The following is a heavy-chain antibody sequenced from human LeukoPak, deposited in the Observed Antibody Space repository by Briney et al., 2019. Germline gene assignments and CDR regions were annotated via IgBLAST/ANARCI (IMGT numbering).Heavy chain of an antibody. CDR1: GFTFSNYA. Sequence: GGYLRLSCASSGFTFSNYAMHWVRQAPGKGLEWVAVISSDGSNKIYADSVKGRFTISGDNSKDTLYLQMNSLRAEDTAVYYCARDLSWGSTIASWGQGTLVIVSS. V-gene: IGHV3-30*04. D-gene: IGHD1-1*01. CDR3: ARDLSWGSTIAS. CDR2: ISSDGSNK. J-gene: IGHJ4*02.